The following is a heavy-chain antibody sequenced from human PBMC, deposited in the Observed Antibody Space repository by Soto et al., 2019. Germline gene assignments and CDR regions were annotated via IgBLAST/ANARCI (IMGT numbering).Heavy chain of an antibody. CDR2: INAGNGNT. Sequence: QVQLVQSGAEEKKPGASVKVSCKASGYTFISYAMHWVRQAPGQRLEWMGWINAGNGNTKYSQKFQGRVTITRDTTASTAYMELSSLISEDKAVYYCARHGRGWDYWGQGTLVTVSS. J-gene: IGHJ4*02. CDR1: GYTFISYA. D-gene: IGHD6-19*01. CDR3: ARHGRGWDY. V-gene: IGHV1-3*05.